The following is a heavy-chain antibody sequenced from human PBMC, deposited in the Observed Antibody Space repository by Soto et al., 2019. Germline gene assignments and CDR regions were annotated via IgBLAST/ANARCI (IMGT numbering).Heavy chain of an antibody. CDR1: GGSISSGGYS. CDR3: ARGPFYPYYYGSGSYYSSPWFDP. J-gene: IGHJ5*02. V-gene: IGHV4-31*11. D-gene: IGHD3-10*01. Sequence: PSETLSLTCAVSGGSISSGGYSWTWIRQPPGKGLEWIGYIYYSGSTYYNPSLKSRVTISVDTSKNQFSLKLSSVTAADTAVYYCARGPFYPYYYGSGSYYSSPWFDPWGQGTLVTVSS. CDR2: IYYSGST.